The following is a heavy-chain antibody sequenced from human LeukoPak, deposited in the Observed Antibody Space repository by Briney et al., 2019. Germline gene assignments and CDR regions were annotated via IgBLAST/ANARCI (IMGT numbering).Heavy chain of an antibody. CDR3: GIPRAGASSWSSTDG. CDR2: INDSGST. CDR1: GYSIRSSYY. V-gene: IGHV4-38-2*02. Sequence: SETLSLTCTVSGYSIRSSYYLGWARQPPGKGLGWIREINDSGSTNYNPPFKSRVTISVATSTNQSSLKLSAVTAAAAAVYYFGIPRAGASSWSSTDGWGQRTLVTV. J-gene: IGHJ4*02. D-gene: IGHD6-6*01.